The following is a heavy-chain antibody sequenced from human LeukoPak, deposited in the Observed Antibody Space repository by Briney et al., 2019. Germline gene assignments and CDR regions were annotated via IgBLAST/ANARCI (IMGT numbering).Heavy chain of an antibody. CDR3: ARTRHYDSSGYYYLMGFDP. CDR2: IIPIFGTA. Sequence: SVKVSCKASGGTFSSYAISWVRQAPGQGLEWMGGIIPIFGTANYAQKFQGRVTITTDESTSTAYMELSSLRSEDTAVYYCARTRHYDSSGYYYLMGFDPWGQGTLVTVSS. J-gene: IGHJ5*02. D-gene: IGHD3-22*01. CDR1: GGTFSSYA. V-gene: IGHV1-69*05.